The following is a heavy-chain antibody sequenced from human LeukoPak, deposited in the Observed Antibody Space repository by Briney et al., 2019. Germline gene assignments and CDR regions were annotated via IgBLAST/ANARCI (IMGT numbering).Heavy chain of an antibody. CDR1: GFTFSSYG. CDR3: ARGQPPSYYDMDV. V-gene: IGHV3-33*01. CDR2: IWSDGSSK. D-gene: IGHD6-13*01. J-gene: IGHJ6*02. Sequence: PGRSLILSCAASGFTFSSYGMHWVRQAPGKGLEWVAVIWSDGSSKHCADSVKGRFTISRDNSKNTLYLQMSSLRAEDTALYYCARGQPPSYYDMDVWGQGTTVTVSS.